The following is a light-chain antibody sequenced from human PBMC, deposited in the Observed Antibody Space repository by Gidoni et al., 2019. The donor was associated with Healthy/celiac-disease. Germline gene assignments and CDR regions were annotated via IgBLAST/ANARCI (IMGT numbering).Light chain of an antibody. V-gene: IGKV1-8*01. J-gene: IGKJ1*01. CDR3: QQYYSYPRT. CDR2: AAS. CDR1: QVISSY. Sequence: AIRMTQSPSSFSASTGDRVTITCRASQVISSYLAWSQQKPGKAPKLLIYAASTLQSGVPSRFSGSGSGTDFTLTISCLQSEDFATYYCQQYYSYPRTFGQGTKVEIK.